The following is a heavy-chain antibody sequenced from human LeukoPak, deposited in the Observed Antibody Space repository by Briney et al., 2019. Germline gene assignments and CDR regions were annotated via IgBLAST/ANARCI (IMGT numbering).Heavy chain of an antibody. V-gene: IGHV4-4*07. J-gene: IGHJ5*02. D-gene: IGHD3-16*02. CDR3: ARDVIAGFNWFDP. CDR2: IYTSGST. Sequence: IGRIYTSGSTNYNPSLKSRVTMSVDTSKNQFSLKLSSVTAADTAVYYCARDVIAGFNWFDPWGQGTLVTVSS.